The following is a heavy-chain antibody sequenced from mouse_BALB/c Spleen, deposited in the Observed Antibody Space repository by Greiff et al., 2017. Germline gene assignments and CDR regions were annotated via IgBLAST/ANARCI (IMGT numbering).Heavy chain of an antibody. D-gene: IGHD2-1*01. CDR3: ARVGDGNPPWFAY. J-gene: IGHJ3*01. Sequence: VQLQQSGPGLVAPSQSLSITCTVSGFSLTSYGVHWVRQPPGKGLEWLGVIWAGGSTNYNSALMSSLSISKDNSKSQVFLKMNSLQTDDTAMYYCARVGDGNPPWFAYWGQGTLVTVSA. CDR2: IWAGGST. V-gene: IGHV2-9*02. CDR1: GFSLTSYG.